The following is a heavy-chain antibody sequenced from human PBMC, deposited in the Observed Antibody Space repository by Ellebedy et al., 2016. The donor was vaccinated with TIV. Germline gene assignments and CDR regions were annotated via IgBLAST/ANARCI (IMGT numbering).Heavy chain of an antibody. CDR3: ARDRLEGAGNYMDA. V-gene: IGHV1-3*01. Sequence: AASVKVSCKASGYPFTSHAMHWVRQAPGQRLEWMGWINAGNGNTKYSQNLQGRVTITRDTSASTAYMEVSSLRSEDTAVYYCARDRLEGAGNYMDAWGKGTTVTVSS. J-gene: IGHJ6*03. CDR1: GYPFTSHA. CDR2: INAGNGNT. D-gene: IGHD6-19*01.